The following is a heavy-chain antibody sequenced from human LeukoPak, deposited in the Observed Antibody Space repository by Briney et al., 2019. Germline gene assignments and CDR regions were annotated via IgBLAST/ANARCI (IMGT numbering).Heavy chain of an antibody. D-gene: IGHD3-10*01. J-gene: IGHJ5*02. Sequence: GASLKISCQASGYRFTSSWIGWARQMPGKGLEWMAIINPGDSDTRYSPSFQGQVTISADKSISTVYLQWGSLKASDTAMYYCARQPGAGWFDPWGQGTLVTVSS. CDR2: INPGDSDT. V-gene: IGHV5-51*01. CDR1: GYRFTSSW. CDR3: ARQPGAGWFDP.